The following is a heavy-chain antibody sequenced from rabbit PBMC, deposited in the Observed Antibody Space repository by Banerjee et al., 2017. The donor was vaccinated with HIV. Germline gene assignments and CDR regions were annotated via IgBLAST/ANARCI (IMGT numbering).Heavy chain of an antibody. CDR3: ARGIDIGTHLDL. CDR2: INSSSRNV. J-gene: IGHJ3*01. CDR1: GFSFSNKYV. Sequence: QEQLEESGGDLVKPEGSLTLTCTASGFSFSNKYVMCWVRQAPGKGLEWIGCINSSSRNVVYASWAKGRFTISKTSTTVTLQMTSLTAADTATYFCARGIDIGTHLDLWGPGTLVTVS. V-gene: IGHV1S45*01.